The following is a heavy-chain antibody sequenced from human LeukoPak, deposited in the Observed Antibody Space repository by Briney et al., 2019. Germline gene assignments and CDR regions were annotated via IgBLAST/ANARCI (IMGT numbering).Heavy chain of an antibody. D-gene: IGHD2-2*01. CDR2: INHSGST. V-gene: IGHV4-34*09. Sequence: PSETLSLTCAVYGGSFSGYYWSWIRQPPGKGLEWIGEINHSGSTNYNPSLKSRVTISVDTSKNQFSLKLSSVTAADTAVYYCARAHYPYCSSTSCYDRRYNWFDPRGQGTLVTVSS. CDR1: GGSFSGYY. CDR3: ARAHYPYCSSTSCYDRRYNWFDP. J-gene: IGHJ5*02.